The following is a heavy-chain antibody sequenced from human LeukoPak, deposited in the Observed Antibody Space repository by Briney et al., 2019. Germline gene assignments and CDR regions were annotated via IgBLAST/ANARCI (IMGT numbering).Heavy chain of an antibody. D-gene: IGHD3-22*01. CDR2: IIPIFGTA. Sequence: SVKLSCKASGGTFNSYTISWVRHAPGQGLQWMGGIIPIFGTANYAQKFQGRVTITADESTSTAYLELSSLTAEDTAVYYCASNPTYYYDSSGYYHFDYWGQGTLVTVSS. J-gene: IGHJ4*02. V-gene: IGHV1-69*13. CDR3: ASNPTYYYDSSGYYHFDY. CDR1: GGTFNSYT.